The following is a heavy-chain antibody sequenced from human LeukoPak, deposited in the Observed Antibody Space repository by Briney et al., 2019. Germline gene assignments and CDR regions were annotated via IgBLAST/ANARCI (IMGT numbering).Heavy chain of an antibody. V-gene: IGHV3-23*01. J-gene: IGHJ4*01. Sequence: PGGSLRLSCAASGLSFSSFAMSWVRQGPARGLEWVSTLSGSGITTYYADSVKGRFTISRDNSKNTLYLQMNSLRAEDTAVYYCAKGIYSSGWSYFDYWGHGTLVTVSS. CDR1: GLSFSSFA. CDR2: LSGSGITT. CDR3: AKGIYSSGWSYFDY. D-gene: IGHD6-19*01.